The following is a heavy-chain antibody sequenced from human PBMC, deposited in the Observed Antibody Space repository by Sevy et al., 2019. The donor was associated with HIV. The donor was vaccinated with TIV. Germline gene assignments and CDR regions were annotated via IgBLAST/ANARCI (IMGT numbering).Heavy chain of an antibody. D-gene: IGHD1-1*01. Sequence: SETLSLTCSVSGGSISSYFWTWVRQSPGKGLEWIGNIYFTGNTDYSPSLKSRVTLSLDTSKSQFSLRLKYVTAADTAIYFCARDSTTRPRVLDYWGQGTLVTVSS. CDR1: GGSISSYF. CDR2: IYFTGNT. V-gene: IGHV4-59*01. J-gene: IGHJ4*02. CDR3: ARDSTTRPRVLDY.